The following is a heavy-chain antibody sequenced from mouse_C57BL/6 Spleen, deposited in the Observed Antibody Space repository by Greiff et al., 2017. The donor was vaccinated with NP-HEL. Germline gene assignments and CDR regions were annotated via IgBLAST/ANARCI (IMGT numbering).Heavy chain of an antibody. V-gene: IGHV5-17*01. J-gene: IGHJ1*03. CDR1: GFTFSDYG. CDR3: ARGDSLGRRWYFDV. CDR2: LSSGSSTI. D-gene: IGHD4-1*01. Sequence: EVQLVESGGGLVKPGGSLKLSCAASGFTFSDYGMHWVRQAPEKGLEWVAYLSSGSSTIYYADTVKGRFTISRDNAKNTLFLQMTSLRSEDTAMYYCARGDSLGRRWYFDVWGTGTTVTVSS.